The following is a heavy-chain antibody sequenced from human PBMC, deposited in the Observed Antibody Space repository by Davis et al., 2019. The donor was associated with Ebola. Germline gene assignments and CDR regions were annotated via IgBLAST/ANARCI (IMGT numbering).Heavy chain of an antibody. CDR3: ARDAVPAAQDY. Sequence: PGGSLRLSCAASGFTFSNYDMHGVRQAPGKGLEWVAVISYDGSNKYYAGSVKGRFTISRDNSKNTLYLQMNSLRAEDTAIYYCARDAVPAAQDYWGQGTLVTVSS. V-gene: IGHV3-30*03. J-gene: IGHJ4*02. CDR2: ISYDGSNK. D-gene: IGHD2-2*01. CDR1: GFTFSNYD.